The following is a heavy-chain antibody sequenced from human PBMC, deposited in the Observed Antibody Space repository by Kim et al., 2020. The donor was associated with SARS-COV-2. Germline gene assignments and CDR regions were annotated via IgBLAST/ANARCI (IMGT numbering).Heavy chain of an antibody. CDR3: ARHPTMLSFYGMDV. J-gene: IGHJ6*02. V-gene: IGHV1-46*01. Sequence: QKFQGRVTMTRDTSTSTVYMGLGSLRSEDTAVYYCARHPTMLSFYGMDVWGQGTTVTVSS. D-gene: IGHD2-8*01.